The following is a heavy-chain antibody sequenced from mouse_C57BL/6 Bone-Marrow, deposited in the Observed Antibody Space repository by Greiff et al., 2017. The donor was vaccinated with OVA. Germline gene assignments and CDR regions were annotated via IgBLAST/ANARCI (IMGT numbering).Heavy chain of an antibody. V-gene: IGHV1-64*01. CDR2: IHPISGST. Sequence: VQLQQPGAELVKPGASVKLSCKASGYTFTSYWMHWVKQRPGQGLEWIGMIHPISGSTNYNEKFKSKATLTVDKSSSTAYMQLSSLTSEDSAVYYCARLDYYGNYVDYWGQGTTLTVSS. D-gene: IGHD1-1*01. CDR1: GYTFTSYW. J-gene: IGHJ2*01. CDR3: ARLDYYGNYVDY.